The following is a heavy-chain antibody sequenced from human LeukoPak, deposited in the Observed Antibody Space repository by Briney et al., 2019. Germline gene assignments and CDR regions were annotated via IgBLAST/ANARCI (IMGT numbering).Heavy chain of an antibody. J-gene: IGHJ4*02. CDR2: ISSGSTYI. D-gene: IGHD6-19*01. Sequence: GGSLRLSCAASGLSFSSYSMNWVRQAPGKGLEWVSSISSGSTYIYYADSVKGRFTISRDNAKNSLYLQMNSLRAEDTAVYYCARGRKLQWLISSPLTIFDYWGQGTLVTVSS. CDR3: ARGRKLQWLISSPLTIFDY. V-gene: IGHV3-21*06. CDR1: GLSFSSYS.